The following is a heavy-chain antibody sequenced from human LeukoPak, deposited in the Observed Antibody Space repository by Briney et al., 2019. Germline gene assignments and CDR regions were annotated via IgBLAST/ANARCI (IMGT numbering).Heavy chain of an antibody. Sequence: GGSLRLSCAASGFTFSSYAMNWVRQVPGKGLEWLSGVSGNGGRTDYADSVKGRFTISRDNSKNSLFLQMNSLRAEDTAIYYCAKGVSGHYDILTGNDYWGQGTLVTVSS. CDR3: AKGVSGHYDILTGNDY. CDR2: VSGNGGRT. J-gene: IGHJ4*02. D-gene: IGHD3-9*01. V-gene: IGHV3-23*01. CDR1: GFTFSSYA.